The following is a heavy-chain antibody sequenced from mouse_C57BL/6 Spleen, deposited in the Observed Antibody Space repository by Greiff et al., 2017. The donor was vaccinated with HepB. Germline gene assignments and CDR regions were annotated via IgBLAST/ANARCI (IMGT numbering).Heavy chain of an antibody. Sequence: EVQLQQSGPVLVKPGASVKMSCKASGYTFTDYYMNWVKQSHGKSLEWIGVINPYNGGTSYNQKFKGKATLTVDKSSSTAYMELNSLTSEDSAVYYCARSYDGYYDYWGQGTTLTVSS. V-gene: IGHV1-19*01. CDR2: INPYNGGT. CDR1: GYTFTDYY. D-gene: IGHD2-3*01. J-gene: IGHJ2*01. CDR3: ARSYDGYYDY.